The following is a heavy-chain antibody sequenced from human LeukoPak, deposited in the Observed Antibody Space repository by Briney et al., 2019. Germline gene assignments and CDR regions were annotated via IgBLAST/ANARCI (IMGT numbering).Heavy chain of an antibody. Sequence: GGSLRLSCAASGFTFSNYDMHWVRQAPGKGLEWVAVISHDGSKKYYADSVKGRLTISRDNSKNTLYLQMNSLRAEDTAVYYCAKALICRGGSCYSYYYYGVDVWGQGTTVTVSS. CDR3: AKALICRGGSCYSYYYYGVDV. D-gene: IGHD2-15*01. CDR1: GFTFSNYD. J-gene: IGHJ6*02. V-gene: IGHV3-30*18. CDR2: ISHDGSKK.